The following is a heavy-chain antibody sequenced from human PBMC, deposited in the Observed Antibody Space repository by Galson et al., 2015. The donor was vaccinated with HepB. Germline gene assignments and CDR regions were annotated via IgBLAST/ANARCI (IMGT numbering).Heavy chain of an antibody. Sequence: SLRLSCAASGFTFSPYDMNWVRQAPGKGLEWISFISSSSGTIYYADSVKGRLTISRDNAKSSLYLQMDSLRAEDTAVYYCARRIDSWGQGTLVTVSS. CDR2: ISSSSGTI. J-gene: IGHJ4*02. CDR1: GFTFSPYD. V-gene: IGHV3-48*01. CDR3: ARRIDS.